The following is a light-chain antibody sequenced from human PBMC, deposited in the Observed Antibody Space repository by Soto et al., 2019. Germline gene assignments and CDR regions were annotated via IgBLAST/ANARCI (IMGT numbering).Light chain of an antibody. J-gene: IGKJ1*01. CDR3: QQYNNWPWT. V-gene: IGKV3-15*01. CDR2: GAS. Sequence: IVIAHSGGALCVSQQGKATLACRASQSISDTLAWYQQKPGQAPRLLIYGASTRATGFPARFSGSGSGTDFTLTISSLQSEDFAVYYCQQYNNWPWTFGQGTKVDIK. CDR1: QSISDT.